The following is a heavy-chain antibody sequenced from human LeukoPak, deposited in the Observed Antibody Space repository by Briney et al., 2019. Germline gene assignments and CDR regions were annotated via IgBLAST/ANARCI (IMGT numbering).Heavy chain of an antibody. CDR3: ARDPRYYYDSSGYDFYFDC. Sequence: GRSLRLSCAASGFTFSSYAMHWVRQAPGKGLGWVAVISYDGSNKYYADSVKGRFTISRDNSKNTLYLQMNSLRAEDTAVYYCARDPRYYYDSSGYDFYFDCWGQGTLVTVSS. D-gene: IGHD3-22*01. CDR1: GFTFSSYA. CDR2: ISYDGSNK. V-gene: IGHV3-30-3*01. J-gene: IGHJ4*02.